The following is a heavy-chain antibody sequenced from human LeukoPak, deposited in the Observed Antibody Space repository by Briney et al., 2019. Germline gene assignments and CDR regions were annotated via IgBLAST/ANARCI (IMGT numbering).Heavy chain of an antibody. D-gene: IGHD1-7*01. CDR3: TRAGGTVELY. J-gene: IGHJ4*02. V-gene: IGHV3-49*04. CDR1: GFTSGDYA. CDR2: IRSKGYGGTT. Sequence: GGSLRLSCTASGFTSGDYAMSWVRQAPGKGLEWGGFIRSKGYGGTTKYGASVKGRFNISRDDYKSIAYLQMNSMKTEDTAVYYCTRAGGTVELYWGQGTLVTVSS.